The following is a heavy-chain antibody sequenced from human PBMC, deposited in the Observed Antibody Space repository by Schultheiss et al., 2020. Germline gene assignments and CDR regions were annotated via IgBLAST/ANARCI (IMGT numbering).Heavy chain of an antibody. CDR1: GFTFSDYY. D-gene: IGHD6-19*01. J-gene: IGHJ4*02. Sequence: GGSLRLSCAASGFTFSDYYMSWIRQAPGKGLEWVAVISYDGSNKYYADSVKGRFTISRDNSKNTLYLQMNSLRAEDTAVYYCAKAVGQWLADPGLDYWGQGTLVTVSS. CDR2: ISYDGSNK. V-gene: IGHV3-30*18. CDR3: AKAVGQWLADPGLDY.